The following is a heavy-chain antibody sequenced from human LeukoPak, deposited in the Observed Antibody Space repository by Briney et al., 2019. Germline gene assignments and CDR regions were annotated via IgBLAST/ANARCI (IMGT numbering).Heavy chain of an antibody. J-gene: IGHJ4*02. V-gene: IGHV3-23*01. D-gene: IGHD3-22*01. Sequence: PRGSLRLSCAASGFTFSSYAMSWVRQAPGKGLEWVSAISGSGGSTYYADSVKGRFTISRDNSKNTLYLQMNSLRAEDTAVYYCAKGPSTYYYDSSGYYYDYWGQGTLVTVSS. CDR2: ISGSGGST. CDR3: AKGPSTYYYDSSGYYYDY. CDR1: GFTFSSYA.